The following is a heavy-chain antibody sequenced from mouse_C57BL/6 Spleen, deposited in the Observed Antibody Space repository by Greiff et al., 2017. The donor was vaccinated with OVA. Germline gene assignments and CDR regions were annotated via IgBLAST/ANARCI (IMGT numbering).Heavy chain of an antibody. CDR3: ARDDDGVFDY. J-gene: IGHJ2*01. CDR2: ISYDGSN. Sequence: EVQLQESGPGLVKPSQSLSLTCSVTGYSITSGYYWNWIRQFPGNKLEWMGYISYDGSNNYNPSLKNRISITRDTSKNQFFLKLNSVTTEDTATYYCARDDDGVFDYGGQGTTLTVSA. D-gene: IGHD2-12*01. CDR1: GYSITSGYY. V-gene: IGHV3-6*01.